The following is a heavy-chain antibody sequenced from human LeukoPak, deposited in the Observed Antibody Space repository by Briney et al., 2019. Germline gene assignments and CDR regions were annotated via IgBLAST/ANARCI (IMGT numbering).Heavy chain of an antibody. CDR1: GYTFTSYG. Sequence: GASVKVSCKASGYTFTSYGISWVRQAPGQGLEWMGWISAYNGNTNYAQKLQGRVTMTTDTSTSTAYMELRSLRSDDTAVYYCARSPELYGGVQQNFDYWGQGTLVTVSS. CDR3: ARSPELYGGVQQNFDY. D-gene: IGHD3-3*01. CDR2: ISAYNGNT. J-gene: IGHJ4*02. V-gene: IGHV1-18*01.